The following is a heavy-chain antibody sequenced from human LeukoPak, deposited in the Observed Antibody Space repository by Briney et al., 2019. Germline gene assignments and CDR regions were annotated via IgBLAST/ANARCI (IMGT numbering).Heavy chain of an antibody. CDR3: ATNDILTGLEYYYYMDV. CDR1: GYTLTELS. J-gene: IGHJ6*03. D-gene: IGHD3-9*01. Sequence: ASVKVSCKVSGYTLTELSMHWVRQAPGKGLEWMGGFDPEDGETIYAQKFQGRVTMTEDTSTDTAYMELSSLRSEDTAVYYCATNDILTGLEYYYYMDVWGKGTTVTVSS. CDR2: FDPEDGET. V-gene: IGHV1-24*01.